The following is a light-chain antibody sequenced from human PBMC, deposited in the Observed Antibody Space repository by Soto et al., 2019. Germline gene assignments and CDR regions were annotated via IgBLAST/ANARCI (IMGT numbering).Light chain of an antibody. Sequence: EIELTQSPATLSLSPGEGATLSCRASQSVGGRLGWYQQKPGRAPRLLIYDASIRATDIPARFSGSGSGTDFILTISSLEPEDFAVYYCQQRASWPLTFGGGTRVEIK. CDR2: DAS. J-gene: IGKJ4*01. CDR3: QQRASWPLT. CDR1: QSVGGR. V-gene: IGKV3-11*01.